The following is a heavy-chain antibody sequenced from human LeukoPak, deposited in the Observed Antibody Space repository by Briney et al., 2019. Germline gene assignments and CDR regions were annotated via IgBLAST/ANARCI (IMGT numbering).Heavy chain of an antibody. Sequence: GGSLRLSCAASGFTFSSYWMSWVRQAPGKGLEWVANIKQDGTEKYYVDSVRGRFTISRDNAKNSLYLQMNSLRAEDTAMYYCASPSVYSSGLNPFDHWGQGTLVTVSS. V-gene: IGHV3-7*01. J-gene: IGHJ4*02. CDR2: IKQDGTEK. CDR3: ASPSVYSSGLNPFDH. CDR1: GFTFSSYW. D-gene: IGHD6-19*01.